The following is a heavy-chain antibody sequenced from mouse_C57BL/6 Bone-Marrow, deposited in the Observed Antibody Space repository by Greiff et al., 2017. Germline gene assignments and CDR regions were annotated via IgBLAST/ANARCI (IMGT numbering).Heavy chain of an antibody. CDR2: MHPNGGSP. CDR1: GYTFTNYW. CDR3: ARSYDYDDYTMDY. D-gene: IGHD2-4*01. Sequence: QVQLQQPGAELVKPGASVKLSCKASGYTFTNYWMHWVKQRPGQGLEWIGMMHPNGGSPDYNETFKSEASLSVDTTSRPAYMELSSLTSENSAVYDCARSYDYDDYTMDYWGQGTSGTVSS. V-gene: IGHV1-64*01. J-gene: IGHJ4*01.